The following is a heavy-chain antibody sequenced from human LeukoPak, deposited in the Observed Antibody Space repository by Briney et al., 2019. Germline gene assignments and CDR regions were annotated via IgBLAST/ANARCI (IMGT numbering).Heavy chain of an antibody. CDR1: GGTFISYT. Sequence: ASVKVSCKASGGTFISYTISWVGQAPGQGLEWMGRIIPILGIANYAQKFQGRGTITADKSTSTAYMELTSLRSEDTVVYYCARVSHYYDSSGYTAENSFDPWGQGTLVTVSS. D-gene: IGHD3-22*01. CDR2: IIPILGIA. CDR3: ARVSHYYDSSGYTAENSFDP. V-gene: IGHV1-69*02. J-gene: IGHJ5*02.